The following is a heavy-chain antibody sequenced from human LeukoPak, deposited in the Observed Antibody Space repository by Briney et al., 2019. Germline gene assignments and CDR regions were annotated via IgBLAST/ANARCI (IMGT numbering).Heavy chain of an antibody. D-gene: IGHD2-15*01. J-gene: IGHJ6*03. V-gene: IGHV3-23*01. CDR2: ISGSGGST. CDR1: GFTFSSYA. Sequence: GGSLRLSCAASGFTFSSYAMSWVRQAPGKGLEWVSAISGSGGSTYYADSVKGRFTISRDNSRNTLYLQMNSLRAEDTAVYYCAKMSPYCSGGSCYLYYYYYYMDVWGKGTTVTVSS. CDR3: AKMSPYCSGGSCYLYYYYYYMDV.